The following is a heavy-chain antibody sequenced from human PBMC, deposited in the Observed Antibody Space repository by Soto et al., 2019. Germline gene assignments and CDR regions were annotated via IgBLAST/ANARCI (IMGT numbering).Heavy chain of an antibody. V-gene: IGHV3-33*06. Sequence: QVQLVESGGGVVQPGRSLRLSCAASGFTFSSYGMHWVRQAPGKGLERVAVIWYDGSEKYYADSVKGRFTISRDNSKNTLYLQMNSLRAEDTAVYYCAKERSSTLDGMDVWGQGTTVTVSS. CDR2: IWYDGSEK. CDR3: AKERSSTLDGMDV. D-gene: IGHD6-13*01. J-gene: IGHJ6*02. CDR1: GFTFSSYG.